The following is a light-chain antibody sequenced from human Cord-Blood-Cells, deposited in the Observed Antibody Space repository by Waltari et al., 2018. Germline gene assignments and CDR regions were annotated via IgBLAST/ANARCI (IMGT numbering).Light chain of an antibody. J-gene: IGKJ3*01. CDR1: QDISNY. Sequence: DIQMTQSPSSLSASVGDRVTITSQASQDISNYLNWDQQKPGKAPKLLIYDASNLETGVPSRFSGSGSGTDFTFTISSLQPEDIATYYCQQYDNLPFTFGPGTKVDIK. V-gene: IGKV1-33*01. CDR2: DAS. CDR3: QQYDNLPFT.